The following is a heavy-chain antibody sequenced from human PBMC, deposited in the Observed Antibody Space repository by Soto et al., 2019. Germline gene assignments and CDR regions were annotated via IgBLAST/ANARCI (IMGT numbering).Heavy chain of an antibody. D-gene: IGHD4-17*01. CDR1: GFTFSNAW. CDR3: TTVTDGDDYGDYDYYYYGMDV. Sequence: PGGSLRLSCAASGFTFSNAWMNWVRQAPGKGLEWVGRIKSKTDGGTTDYAAPVKGRFTISRDDSKNTLYLQMNSLKTEDTAVYYCTTVTDGDDYGDYDYYYYGMDVWGQGTTVTVSS. J-gene: IGHJ6*02. V-gene: IGHV3-15*07. CDR2: IKSKTDGGTT.